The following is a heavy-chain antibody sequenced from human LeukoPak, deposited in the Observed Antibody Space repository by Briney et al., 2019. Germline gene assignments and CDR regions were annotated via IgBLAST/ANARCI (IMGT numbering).Heavy chain of an antibody. D-gene: IGHD3-10*01. V-gene: IGHV4-59*01. J-gene: IGHJ5*02. CDR3: ARDRSRSRFDP. Sequence: SETLSLTCTVSGASISSYYWSWIRQPPGKGLEWIGYIYYSGSTNYNPSLKSRVTISVDTSKNQFSLKLSSVTAADTAVYYCARDRSRSRFDPWGQGTLVTVSS. CDR1: GASISSYY. CDR2: IYYSGST.